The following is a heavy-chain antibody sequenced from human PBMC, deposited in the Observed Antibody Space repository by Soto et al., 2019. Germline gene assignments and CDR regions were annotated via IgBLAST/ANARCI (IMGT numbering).Heavy chain of an antibody. CDR2: ISAYNGNT. D-gene: IGHD6-6*01. V-gene: IGHV1-18*03. Sequence: FIRSYIGCWRQAPGQGLEWMGWISAYNGNTNYAQKLQGRVTMTTDTSTSTAYMELRSLRSDDMFVYYCPRYSSSAWHDYRGQGTRVHRSS. CDR3: PRYSSSAWHDY. J-gene: IGHJ4*01. CDR1: FIRSY.